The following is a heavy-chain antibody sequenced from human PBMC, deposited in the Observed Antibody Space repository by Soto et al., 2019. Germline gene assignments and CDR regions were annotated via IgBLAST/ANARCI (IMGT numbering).Heavy chain of an antibody. Sequence: QVTLKESGPVLVKPTETLTLTCTVSGFSLSNARMGVSWIRQPPGKALEWLAHIFSNDEKSYSTSLKSRLTISKDTSKSQVVLTMTNMDPADTATYYCARTLLDYGELRWFDPWGQGTLVTVSS. CDR1: GFSLSNARMG. CDR3: ARTLLDYGELRWFDP. CDR2: IFSNDEK. V-gene: IGHV2-26*01. J-gene: IGHJ5*02. D-gene: IGHD4-17*01.